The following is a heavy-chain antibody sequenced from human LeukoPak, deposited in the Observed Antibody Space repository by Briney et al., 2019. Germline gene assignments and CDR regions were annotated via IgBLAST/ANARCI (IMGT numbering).Heavy chain of an antibody. CDR2: VSSSSSAI. J-gene: IGHJ6*02. V-gene: IGHV3-48*02. Sequence: GGSLRLSCAASGFTFSTYSMNWVRQAPGKGLEWVSYVSSSSSAIYYADSVKGRFTISRDNAKNSLYLQMNSLRDEDTAIYYCARAPYGVDVWGQGTTVTVSS. CDR1: GFTFSTYS. CDR3: ARAPYGVDV.